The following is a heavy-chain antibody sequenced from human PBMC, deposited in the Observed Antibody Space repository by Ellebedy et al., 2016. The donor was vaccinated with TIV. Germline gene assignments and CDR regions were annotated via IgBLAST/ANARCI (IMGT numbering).Heavy chain of an antibody. D-gene: IGHD2-2*01. J-gene: IGHJ6*02. CDR3: ARWGPGYCSSTSCLRVYYYGMDV. V-gene: IGHV1-69*04. CDR2: IIPILGIA. Sequence: AASVKVSCKASGGTFSSYAISWVRQAPGQGLEWMGRIIPILGIANYAQKFQGRVTITADKSTSTAYMELSSLRSEGTAVYYCARWGPGYCSSTSCLRVYYYGMDVWGQGTTVTVSS. CDR1: GGTFSSYA.